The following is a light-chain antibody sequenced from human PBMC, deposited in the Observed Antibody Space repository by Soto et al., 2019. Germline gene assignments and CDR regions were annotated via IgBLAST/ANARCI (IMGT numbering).Light chain of an antibody. CDR2: AAS. Sequence: DIQMTQSPSTLSASLGDRVTMSCRASQSISSWLAWYQQKPGKAPNILIYAASTLQSGVPSRFSGSGSGTDFTLTISSLQPEDFATYFCQHGYSNPLTFGGGTKVDIK. V-gene: IGKV1-39*01. CDR1: QSISSW. CDR3: QHGYSNPLT. J-gene: IGKJ4*01.